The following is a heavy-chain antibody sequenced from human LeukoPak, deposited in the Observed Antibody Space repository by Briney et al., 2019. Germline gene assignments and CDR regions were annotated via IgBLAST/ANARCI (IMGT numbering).Heavy chain of an antibody. Sequence: ASVKVSYKPSGYTFTNYDINWVRQATGQGLEWMGWMNPNSGNTGSAQKFQGRVMMTRDISISTAYMELSSLRSEDTAVYYCARGPTYDLWSGDSYSYYYMDVWGEETTVAVSS. CDR3: ARGPTYDLWSGDSYSYYYMDV. CDR1: GYTFTNYD. J-gene: IGHJ6*03. V-gene: IGHV1-8*01. D-gene: IGHD3-3*01. CDR2: MNPNSGNT.